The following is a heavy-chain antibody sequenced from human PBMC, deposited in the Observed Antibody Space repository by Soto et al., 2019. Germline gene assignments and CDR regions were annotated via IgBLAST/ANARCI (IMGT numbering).Heavy chain of an antibody. J-gene: IGHJ3*02. CDR1: GFTFSSYG. V-gene: IGHV3-30*18. CDR2: ISYGGSNK. Sequence: PGGSLRLSCAASGFTFSSYGMHWVRQAPGKGLEWVAVISYGGSNKYYADSVKGRFTISRDNSKNTLYLQMNSLRAEDTAVYYCAKNRRNYYDSSGYYWGPIRAYDAFDIWGQGTMVTVSS. D-gene: IGHD3-22*01. CDR3: AKNRRNYYDSSGYYWGPIRAYDAFDI.